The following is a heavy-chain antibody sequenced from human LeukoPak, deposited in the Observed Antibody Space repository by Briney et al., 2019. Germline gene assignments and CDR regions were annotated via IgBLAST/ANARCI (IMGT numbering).Heavy chain of an antibody. CDR3: APTQRRELGYFDY. V-gene: IGHV3-30*02. D-gene: IGHD1-26*01. Sequence: GGSLRLSCAASGFTFSSYGMHWVRQAPGKGLEWVAFIRYDGSNKYYADSVKGRFTISRDNSKNTLYLQMNSLRAEDTAVYYCAPTQRRELGYFDYWGQGTLVTVSS. J-gene: IGHJ4*02. CDR2: IRYDGSNK. CDR1: GFTFSSYG.